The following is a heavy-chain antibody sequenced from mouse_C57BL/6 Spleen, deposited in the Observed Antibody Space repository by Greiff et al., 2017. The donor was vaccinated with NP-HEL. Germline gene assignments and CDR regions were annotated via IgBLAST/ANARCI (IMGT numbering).Heavy chain of an antibody. J-gene: IGHJ4*01. CDR3: AKRYSNYVDAMDY. CDR2: IDPANGNT. D-gene: IGHD2-5*01. V-gene: IGHV14-3*01. CDR1: GFNIKNTS. Sequence: VHVKQSVAELVRPGASVKLSCTASGFNIKNTSMHWVKQRPEQGLEWIGRIDPANGNTKYAPKFQGKATITADTSSNTAYLQLSSLTSEDTAIYYCAKRYSNYVDAMDYWGQGTSVTVSS.